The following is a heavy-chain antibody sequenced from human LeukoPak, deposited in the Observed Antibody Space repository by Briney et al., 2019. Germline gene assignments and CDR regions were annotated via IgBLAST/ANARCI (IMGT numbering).Heavy chain of an antibody. J-gene: IGHJ5*02. CDR1: GGSFSSSSIY. V-gene: IGHV4-39*01. CDR2: IYYSGST. CDR3: AIYYDSSVYYYWGWFLP. D-gene: IGHD3-22*01. Sequence: KPSETLSLTCTVSGGSFSSSSIYWGWIRQPPGKGLEWIGSIYYSGSTYYNPSLKSRVTISVDTSKNQFSLKLSSVTAADTAVCYCAIYYDSSVYYYWGWFLPLGQGALVTVSS.